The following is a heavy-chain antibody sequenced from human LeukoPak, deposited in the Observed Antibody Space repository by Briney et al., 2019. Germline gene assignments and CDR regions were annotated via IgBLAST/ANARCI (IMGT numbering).Heavy chain of an antibody. J-gene: IGHJ3*02. CDR3: VKESDAFDT. CDR1: GFIFSNYV. Sequence: PGTSLSLSCAASGFIFSNYVMHWVRQAPGKGLEWVAVIWHDGSEKYYGDSVKGRFGISRDNSKNTLYLQMNSLRAEDTAVYFCVKESDAFDTWGQGTMVTVSS. V-gene: IGHV3-33*06. CDR2: IWHDGSEK.